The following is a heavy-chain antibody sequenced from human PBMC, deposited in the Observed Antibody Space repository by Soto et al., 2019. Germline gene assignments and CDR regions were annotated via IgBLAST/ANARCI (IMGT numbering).Heavy chain of an antibody. CDR1: GGTFSSYA. D-gene: IGHD4-17*01. J-gene: IGHJ6*02. CDR2: IIPIFGTA. Sequence: ASVKVSCKASGGTFSSYAISWVRQAPGQGLEWMGGIIPIFGTANYAQKFQGRVTITADESTSTAYMELSSLRSEDTAVYYCAKRTATVTNEDYYYYGMEVWRQGTTVTVSS. V-gene: IGHV1-69*13. CDR3: AKRTATVTNEDYYYYGMEV.